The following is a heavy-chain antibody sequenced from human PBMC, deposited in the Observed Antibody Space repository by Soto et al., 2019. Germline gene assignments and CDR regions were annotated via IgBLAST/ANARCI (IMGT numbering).Heavy chain of an antibody. Sequence: GGSLRLSCADSGFTFSDYYMSWLRQAPGNGLEWVSYISSSGSTIYYADSVKGRFTISRDNAKNSLYLQMNSLRAEDTAVDYCERDRGWFDPWGQGTLVAFSS. CDR1: GFTFSDYY. CDR3: ERDRGWFDP. J-gene: IGHJ5*02. CDR2: ISSSGSTI. V-gene: IGHV3-11*01.